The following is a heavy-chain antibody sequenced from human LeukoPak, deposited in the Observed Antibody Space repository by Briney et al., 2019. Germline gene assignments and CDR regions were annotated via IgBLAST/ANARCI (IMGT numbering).Heavy chain of an antibody. CDR2: IYHSGST. D-gene: IGHD6-6*01. CDR1: GYSISSGYY. CDR3: ASGGQLVRRYDY. J-gene: IGHJ4*02. Sequence: KPSETLSLTCAVSGYSISSGYYWGWIRQPPGKGLEWIGSIYHSGSTYYNPSLKSRVTISVDTSKNQFSLKLSSVTAADTAVYYCASGGQLVRRYDYWGQGTLVTVSS. V-gene: IGHV4-38-2*01.